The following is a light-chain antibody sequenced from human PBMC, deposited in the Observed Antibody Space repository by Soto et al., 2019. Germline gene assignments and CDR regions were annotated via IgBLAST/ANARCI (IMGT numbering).Light chain of an antibody. J-gene: IGKJ1*01. CDR2: HAS. CDR1: KSISNW. CDR3: QQYNNWPRT. V-gene: IGKV1-5*01. Sequence: DIQMTQSPSTLSASVGDRVTITCRASKSISNWLAWYQQKPGTAPKLLIYHASSLQSGVPSRFSGSGSGTEFTLTISSLQSEDFAVYYCQQYNNWPRTFGQGTKVDIK.